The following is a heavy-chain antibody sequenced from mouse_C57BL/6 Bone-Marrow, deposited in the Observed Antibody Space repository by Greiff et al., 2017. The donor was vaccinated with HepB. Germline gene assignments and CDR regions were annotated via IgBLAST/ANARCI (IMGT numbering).Heavy chain of an antibody. CDR3: APDYYGSTFDV. V-gene: IGHV1-42*01. Sequence: EVQLQQSGPELVKPGASVKISCKASGYSFTGYYMNWVKQSPEKSLEWIGEINPSTGGTTYNQKFKAKATLTVDKSSSTAYMQLKSLTSEDSAVYYCAPDYYGSTFDVWGTGTTVTVSS. D-gene: IGHD1-1*01. CDR1: GYSFTGYY. CDR2: INPSTGGT. J-gene: IGHJ1*03.